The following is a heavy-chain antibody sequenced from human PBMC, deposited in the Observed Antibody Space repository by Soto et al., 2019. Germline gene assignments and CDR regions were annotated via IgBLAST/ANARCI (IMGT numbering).Heavy chain of an antibody. CDR1: GHSFTTNW. CDR2: IYPADSDT. V-gene: IGHV5-51*01. Sequence: PGESLKISCKGSGHSFTTNWIGWVRQMPGKGLEWMGVIYPADSDTRYSPSFQGQVTISADKSISTAYLQWSSLKASDTAMYYCARLTNWEFDPWGQGTLVTVSS. D-gene: IGHD1-26*01. J-gene: IGHJ5*02. CDR3: ARLTNWEFDP.